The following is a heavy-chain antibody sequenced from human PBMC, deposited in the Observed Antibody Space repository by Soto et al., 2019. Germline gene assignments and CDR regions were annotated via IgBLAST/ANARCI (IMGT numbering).Heavy chain of an antibody. CDR2: ISAYNGNT. CDR3: ARPLGTYSGIYRFDY. CDR1: GYTFTSYG. V-gene: IGHV1-18*01. J-gene: IGHJ4*02. D-gene: IGHD1-26*01. Sequence: ASVKVSCKASGYTFTSYGITWVRQAPGQGLEWMGWISAYNGNTNYAQKLQGRVTMTTDTSTSTAYMELRSLRSDDTAVYYCARPLGTYSGIYRFDYWGQGTLVTVSS.